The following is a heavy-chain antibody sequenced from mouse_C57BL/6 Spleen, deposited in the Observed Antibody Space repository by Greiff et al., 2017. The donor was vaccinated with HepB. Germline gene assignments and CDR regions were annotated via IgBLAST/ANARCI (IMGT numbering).Heavy chain of an antibody. Sequence: DVHLVESGPGLVKPSQSLSLTCSVTGYSITSGYYWNWIRQFPGNKLEWMGYISYDGSNNYNPSLKNRISLTRNTSKNQFFLKLNSVTTEDTATYYCARGPNYYGSKGWYFDVWGTGTTVTVSS. CDR3: ARGPNYYGSKGWYFDV. J-gene: IGHJ1*03. V-gene: IGHV3-6*01. CDR2: ISYDGSN. CDR1: GYSITSGYY. D-gene: IGHD1-1*01.